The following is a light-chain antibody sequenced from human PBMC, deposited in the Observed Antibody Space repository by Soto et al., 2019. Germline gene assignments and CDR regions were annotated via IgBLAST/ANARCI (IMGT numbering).Light chain of an antibody. CDR2: GAS. CDR3: QQYGSSPWT. V-gene: IGKV3-20*01. Sequence: EIVLTQSPGTLSLSPGERATLSCRASQSVSSSYLAWYQQKPGQAPRLLIYGASSRATGIPDRFSGSGSGTEFTLTISRLEPEDSAMYYCQQYGSSPWTFGQGTKVEIK. CDR1: QSVSSSY. J-gene: IGKJ1*01.